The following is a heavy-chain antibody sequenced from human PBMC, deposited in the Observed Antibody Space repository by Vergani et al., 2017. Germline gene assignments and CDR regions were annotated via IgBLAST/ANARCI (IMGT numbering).Heavy chain of an antibody. CDR2: IYPGDSDT. Sequence: EVQLVQSGAEVKKPGESLKISCKGSGYSFNSYWIGWVGQMPGKGLEWMGIIYPGDSDTRYSPSFQGQVTISADKSISTAYLQWSSLKASDTAMYYCARRPRRGLRWHDYYFDYWGQGTLVTVSS. J-gene: IGHJ4*02. CDR3: ARRPRRGLRWHDYYFDY. V-gene: IGHV5-51*01. D-gene: IGHD4-23*01. CDR1: GYSFNSYW.